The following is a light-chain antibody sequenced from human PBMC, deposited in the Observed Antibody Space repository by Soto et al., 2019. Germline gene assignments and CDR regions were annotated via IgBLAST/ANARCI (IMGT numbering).Light chain of an antibody. V-gene: IGKV4-1*01. Sequence: DIVMTQSPDSLAVSLGERATINCKSSQSVLYSSNNKNYLTWYQQKPGQPPKLLIYWASTRESGVPDRFSGSGSETDFTLTRSSLQAYDVAVYYCQPYYSTPWTFVQGTKVESK. CDR3: QPYYSTPWT. CDR1: QSVLYSSNNKNY. J-gene: IGKJ1*01. CDR2: WAS.